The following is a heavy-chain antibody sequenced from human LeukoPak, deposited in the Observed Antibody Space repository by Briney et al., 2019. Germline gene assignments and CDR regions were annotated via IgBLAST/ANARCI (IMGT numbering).Heavy chain of an antibody. Sequence: GGSLRLSCAASGFTFSSYSMNWVRQAPGKGLEWVAVISYDGSNKYFADSVRGRFTISRDNSKNTLYLQMNSLRVEDTAVYYCAREPLVWGQGTLVTVSS. CDR3: AREPLV. D-gene: IGHD6-6*01. CDR1: GFTFSSYS. J-gene: IGHJ4*02. CDR2: ISYDGSNK. V-gene: IGHV3-30*03.